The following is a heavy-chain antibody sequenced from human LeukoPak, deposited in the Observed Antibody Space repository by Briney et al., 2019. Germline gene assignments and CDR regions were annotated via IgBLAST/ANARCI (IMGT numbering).Heavy chain of an antibody. V-gene: IGHV4-38-2*02. Sequence: PSETLSLTCTVSGYSISSGYYWGWIRQPPGKGLEWIGSIYHSGSTYYSGNTYYNPSLKSRVIISVDTSKNQFSLKLSSVTAADTAVYFCARVWYSSGWIDYWGQGTLFTVSS. CDR2: IYHSGST. CDR1: GYSISSGYY. D-gene: IGHD6-19*01. J-gene: IGHJ4*02. CDR3: ARVWYSSGWIDY.